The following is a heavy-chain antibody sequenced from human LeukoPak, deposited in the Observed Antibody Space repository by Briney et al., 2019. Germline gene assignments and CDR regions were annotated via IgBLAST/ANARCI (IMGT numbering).Heavy chain of an antibody. D-gene: IGHD6-6*01. V-gene: IGHV4-59*01. CDR2: IYYSGST. CDR1: GGSISSYY. Sequence: PSETLSLTCTVSGGSISSYYWSWIRQPPGKGLEWIGYIYYSGSTNYNPSLKSRVTISVDTSKNQFSLKLSSVTAADTAVYYCAREGGRSSSGIDYWGQGTLVTVSS. CDR3: AREGGRSSSGIDY. J-gene: IGHJ4*02.